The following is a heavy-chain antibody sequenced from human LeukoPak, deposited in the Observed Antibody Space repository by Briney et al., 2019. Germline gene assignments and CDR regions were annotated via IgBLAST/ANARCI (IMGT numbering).Heavy chain of an antibody. D-gene: IGHD5-12*01. Sequence: PGGSLRLSCAASGFTFSSDSMNWVRQAPGKGLEWVSSISSSTSYIYYADSVKGRLTTSRDNAKTSLYLQMNSLRAEDTAVYYCARVLGYDSPPRYYFDLWGRGTLVTVSS. CDR2: ISSSTSYI. V-gene: IGHV3-21*01. J-gene: IGHJ2*01. CDR3: ARVLGYDSPPRYYFDL. CDR1: GFTFSSDS.